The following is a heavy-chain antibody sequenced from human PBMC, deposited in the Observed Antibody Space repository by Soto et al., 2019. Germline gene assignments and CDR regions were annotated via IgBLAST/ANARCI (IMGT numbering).Heavy chain of an antibody. V-gene: IGHV4-30-2*01. CDR2: IYHSGST. J-gene: IGHJ5*02. CDR1: GGSISSGGYS. CDR3: ARIPSP. Sequence: QLHLQESGSGLVKPSQTLSLTCAVSGGSISSGGYSWSWIRQPPGKGLEWIGDIYHSGSTYYNSSLKIRVTISVDRSKNQFSLKLSSVTAADTAVYYCARIPSPWGQGTLVTVSS. D-gene: IGHD2-21*01.